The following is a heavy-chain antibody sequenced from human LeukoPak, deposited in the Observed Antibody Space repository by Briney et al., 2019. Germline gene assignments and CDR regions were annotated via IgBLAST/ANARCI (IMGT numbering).Heavy chain of an antibody. Sequence: GGSLRLSCAASGFTFSTYWMSWVRLAPGKGLEWVASVKQDGSETYYVDSVKGRFTISRDNAKNSLYLQMNSLRAEDTAVYYCARDRATYWGQGTLVTVSS. CDR3: ARDRATY. V-gene: IGHV3-7*01. CDR1: GFTFSTYW. J-gene: IGHJ4*02. CDR2: VKQDGSET.